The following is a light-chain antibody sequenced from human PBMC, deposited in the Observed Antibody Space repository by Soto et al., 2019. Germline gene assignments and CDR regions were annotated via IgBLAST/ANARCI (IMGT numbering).Light chain of an antibody. CDR3: QTWGTGIPYGV. J-gene: IGLJ2*01. Sequence: QSVLTQSPSASASLGASVKLTCTLSSGHSSYAIAWHQQQPEKGPRYLMKLNSDGSHSKGDGIPDRFSGSSSGAERYLTISSLQSEDEADYYCQTWGTGIPYGVFGGGTQLTVL. CDR2: LNSDGSH. CDR1: SGHSSYA. V-gene: IGLV4-69*01.